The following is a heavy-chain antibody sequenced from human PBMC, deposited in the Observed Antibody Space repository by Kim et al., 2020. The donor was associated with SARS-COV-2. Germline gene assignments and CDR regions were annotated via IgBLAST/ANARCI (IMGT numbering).Heavy chain of an antibody. J-gene: IGHJ4*02. Sequence: GGSLRLSCAASGFTFDDYAMHWVRQAPGKGLEYVSLISGDGGSTYYADSVKGRFTISRDNSKNSLYLQMNSLRTEDTALYYCTSRAEVATFVPIDYWGQGTLVTVSS. CDR1: GFTFDDYA. D-gene: IGHD5-12*01. CDR2: ISGDGGST. V-gene: IGHV3-43*02. CDR3: TSRAEVATFVPIDY.